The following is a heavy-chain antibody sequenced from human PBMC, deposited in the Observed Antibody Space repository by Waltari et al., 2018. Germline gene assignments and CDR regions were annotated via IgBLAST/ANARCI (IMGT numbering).Heavy chain of an antibody. CDR1: GLTFSNYA. CDR2: IIGGTT. V-gene: IGHV3-23*01. CDR3: AKVQRGNCGSASCTFFDY. J-gene: IGHJ4*02. D-gene: IGHD2-2*01. Sequence: EVQLLESGGGLVQPGGSLRLSCAASGLTFSNYAMSWVRPAPGKGLEWVSSIIGGTTYYADSVRGRFTISRDNSKNTLSLQMNSLRGDDTAAYYCAKVQRGNCGSASCTFFDYWGQGTLVTVSS.